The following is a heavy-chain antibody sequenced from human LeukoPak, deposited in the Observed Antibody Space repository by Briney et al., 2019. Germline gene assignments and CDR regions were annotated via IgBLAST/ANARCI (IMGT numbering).Heavy chain of an antibody. CDR2: ISAHNGNT. CDR3: ARDSVYDFWSDSGNAVFDY. Sequence: ASVKVSCKASGYTFTSYGISWVQQAPGQGLEWMGWISAHNGNTNYGQKVRGRVTMTTDTSTTTAYMELRSLRSDDTAVYYCARDSVYDFWSDSGNAVFDYWGQGTLVTVSS. D-gene: IGHD3-3*01. CDR1: GYTFTSYG. J-gene: IGHJ4*02. V-gene: IGHV1-18*01.